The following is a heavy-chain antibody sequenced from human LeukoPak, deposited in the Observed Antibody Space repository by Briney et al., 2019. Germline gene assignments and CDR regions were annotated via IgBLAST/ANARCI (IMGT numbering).Heavy chain of an antibody. CDR2: ISSSGSTI. Sequence: GGSLRLSCAASGFTFSSYEMNWVRQAPGKGLEWVSYISSSGSTIYHADSVKGRFTISRDNAKNSLYLQMNSLRAEDTAVYYCARGAHYYDSSGYFYFQHWGQGTLVTVSS. D-gene: IGHD3-22*01. J-gene: IGHJ1*01. V-gene: IGHV3-48*03. CDR3: ARGAHYYDSSGYFYFQH. CDR1: GFTFSSYE.